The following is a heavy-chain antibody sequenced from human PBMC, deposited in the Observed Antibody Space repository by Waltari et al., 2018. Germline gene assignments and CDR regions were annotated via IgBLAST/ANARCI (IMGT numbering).Heavy chain of an antibody. Sequence: EVQMVETGGGLIQPGGSLSLSCAVSGFSVIRNYMTWVSQPPGKGLEWVSYIYSGGSTYYADSVKGRFTISRDNSKNTLYLQMNNLRAEDTAVYYCARENSGSYGEFDFWGQGTLVTVSS. CDR3: ARENSGSYGEFDF. D-gene: IGHD1-26*01. CDR2: IYSGGST. J-gene: IGHJ4*02. V-gene: IGHV3-53*02. CDR1: GFSVIRNY.